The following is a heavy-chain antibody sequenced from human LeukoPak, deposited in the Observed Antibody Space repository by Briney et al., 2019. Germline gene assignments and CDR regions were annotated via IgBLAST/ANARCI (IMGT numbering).Heavy chain of an antibody. CDR1: GFTFSSYW. J-gene: IGHJ3*02. Sequence: GGSLRLSCAASGFTFSSYWMYWVRQAPGKGLVWVSRINSDGSSTSYADSVKGRFTISRDNAKNTLYLQMNSLRAEDTAVYYCAREQQWNAFDIWGQGTMVTVSS. CDR2: INSDGSST. D-gene: IGHD6-19*01. V-gene: IGHV3-74*01. CDR3: AREQQWNAFDI.